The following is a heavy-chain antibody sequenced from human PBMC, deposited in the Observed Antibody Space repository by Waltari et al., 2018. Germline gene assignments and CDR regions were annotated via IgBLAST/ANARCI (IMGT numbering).Heavy chain of an antibody. V-gene: IGHV1-69*04. Sequence: QVQLVQSGAEVKKPGSSVKVSCKASGGTFSSYAISWVRQAPGQGLEWMGGIIPILGIAHYAQKCQGRVTITADESTSTAYMELSSLRSEDTAVYYCARGAVAAYYYYYMDVWGKGTTVTVSS. J-gene: IGHJ6*03. CDR1: GGTFSSYA. D-gene: IGHD6-19*01. CDR3: ARGAVAAYYYYYMDV. CDR2: IIPILGIA.